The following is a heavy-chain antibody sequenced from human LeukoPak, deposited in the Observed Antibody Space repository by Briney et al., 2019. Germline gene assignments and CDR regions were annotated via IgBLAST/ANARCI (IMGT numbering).Heavy chain of an antibody. Sequence: GGSLRLSCTGFGFTFRDYAVSWVRQAPGEGLECIGFIRSKVYGGTTEYAASVKGRFTISRDDSKSIAYLQMNSLKTEDTAVYYCTRDPYYFDSSGYYHHAFDIWGQGTMVAVSS. CDR1: GFTFRDYA. J-gene: IGHJ3*02. CDR2: IRSKVYGGTT. V-gene: IGHV3-49*04. D-gene: IGHD3-22*01. CDR3: TRDPYYFDSSGYYHHAFDI.